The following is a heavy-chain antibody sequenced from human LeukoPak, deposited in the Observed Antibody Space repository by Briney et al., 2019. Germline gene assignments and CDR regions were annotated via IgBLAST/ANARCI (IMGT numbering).Heavy chain of an antibody. CDR3: VSFYETY. CDR1: GFTFSSYA. V-gene: IGHV3-23*01. D-gene: IGHD2-2*01. J-gene: IGHJ4*02. CDR2: IGGSGSNT. Sequence: GGSLRLSCAASGFTFSSYAMTWVRQAPGKGLEWVSGIGGSGSNTYYADSVRGRFTISRDNSKNTLYLQMNNLRAEDTAVYYCVSFYETYWGRGTLVTVSS.